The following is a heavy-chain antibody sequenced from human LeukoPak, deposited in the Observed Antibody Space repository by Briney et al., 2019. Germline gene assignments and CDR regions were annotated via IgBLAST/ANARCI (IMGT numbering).Heavy chain of an antibody. CDR3: ARHSSVGVVVAATWWFDP. CDR1: GGSISSSSYY. D-gene: IGHD2-15*01. CDR2: IYYSGST. J-gene: IGHJ5*02. Sequence: SETLSLTCTVSGGSISSSSYYWGWIRQPPGKGLEWIGSIYYSGSTYYNPSLKSRVTISVDTSKNQFSLKLSSVTAADTAVYYCARHSSVGVVVAATWWFDPWGQGTLVIVSS. V-gene: IGHV4-39*01.